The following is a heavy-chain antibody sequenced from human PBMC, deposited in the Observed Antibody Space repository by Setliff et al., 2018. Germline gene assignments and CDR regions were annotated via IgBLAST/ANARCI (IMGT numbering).Heavy chain of an antibody. CDR1: GYTFTNFG. J-gene: IGHJ5*02. CDR3: ARDSPEMVAPPAAHCFDP. CDR2: IITSTGKT. D-gene: IGHD2-15*01. Sequence: ASVKVSCKASGYTFTNFGFHWLRQAPGQGLEWMAMIITSTGKTSYAQKFQGRVTVTTDTYTGTGYMELRSLRSDDTAMYYCARDSPEMVAPPAAHCFDPWGQGTLVTVSS. V-gene: IGHV1-18*01.